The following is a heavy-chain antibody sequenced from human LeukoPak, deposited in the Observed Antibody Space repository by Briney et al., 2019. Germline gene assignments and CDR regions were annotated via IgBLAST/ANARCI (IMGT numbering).Heavy chain of an antibody. Sequence: SETLSLTCTVSGGSISSSSYYWGWIRQPPGKGLEWIGSIYYSGSTYYNPSLKSRVTISVDTSRNQFSLKLSSVTAADTAVYYCARVCPSPDYFDYWGQGTLVTVSS. V-gene: IGHV4-39*07. CDR1: GGSISSSSYY. J-gene: IGHJ4*02. CDR2: IYYSGST. CDR3: ARVCPSPDYFDY.